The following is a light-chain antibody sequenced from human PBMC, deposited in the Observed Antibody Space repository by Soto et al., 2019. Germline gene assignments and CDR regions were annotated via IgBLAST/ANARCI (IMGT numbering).Light chain of an antibody. J-gene: IGKJ1*01. CDR1: QSISSW. V-gene: IGKV1-5*01. CDR2: DAS. Sequence: DIQMTQSPSTLSASVGDRVTITCRASQSISSWLAWYQQKPGKAPKLLIYDASSLESGVPSRFSGSGSGTEFTLTISSLQTDDFATYYCQQYNSPPWTFGQGTKVEIK. CDR3: QQYNSPPWT.